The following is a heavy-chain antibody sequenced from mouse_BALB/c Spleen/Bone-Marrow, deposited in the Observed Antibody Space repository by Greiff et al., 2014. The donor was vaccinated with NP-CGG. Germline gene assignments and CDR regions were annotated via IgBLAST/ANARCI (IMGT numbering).Heavy chain of an antibody. J-gene: IGHJ3*01. CDR3: ASYYYGSSSFAY. V-gene: IGHV14-3*02. CDR2: IDPANGNT. CDR1: GFNIKDTY. D-gene: IGHD1-1*01. Sequence: EVQRVESGAELVEPGASVKLSCTASGFNIKDTYMHWVKQRPEQGLEWIGRIDPANGNTKYDPKFQGEATITADTSSNTAYLQLSSLTSEDTAVYYCASYYYGSSSFAYWGQGTLVTVSA.